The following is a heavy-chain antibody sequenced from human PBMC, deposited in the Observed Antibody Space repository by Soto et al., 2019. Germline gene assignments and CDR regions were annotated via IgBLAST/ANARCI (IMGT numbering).Heavy chain of an antibody. D-gene: IGHD2-15*01. V-gene: IGHV3-33*01. J-gene: IGHJ6*02. CDR2: IWYDGSIK. CDR3: ARIDCPGGSCRPYAYYDLDV. CDR1: EFTFNTYG. Sequence: GGSVRLSCAASEFTFNTYGMHWVRQAPGRGLEWVAVIWYDGSIKYYADSVKGRFTISRDNSKNTLYLQMNSLRAEDTAVYYCARIDCPGGSCRPYAYYDLDVWGQGTPVTVYS.